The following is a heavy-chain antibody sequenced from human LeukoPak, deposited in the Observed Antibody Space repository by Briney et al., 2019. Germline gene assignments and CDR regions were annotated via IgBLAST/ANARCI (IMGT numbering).Heavy chain of an antibody. D-gene: IGHD6-25*01. CDR3: ARARAAYNWLDP. V-gene: IGHV4-34*01. CDR2: INHTGST. J-gene: IGHJ5*02. Sequence: SETLSLTCAVYGGSFSGYYWSWIRQPPGKGLEWIGEINHTGSTNYNPSLKSRVTISVDTSKNQFSLKLSSVTAADTAVYYCARARAAYNWLDPWGQGTWSPSPQ. CDR1: GGSFSGYY.